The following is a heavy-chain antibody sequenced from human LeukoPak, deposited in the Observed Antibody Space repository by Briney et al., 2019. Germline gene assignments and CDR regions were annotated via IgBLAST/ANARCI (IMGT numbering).Heavy chain of an antibody. CDR1: GFTFDDYA. V-gene: IGHV3-9*01. CDR3: GFDY. J-gene: IGHJ4*02. Sequence: GRSLRLSCAASGFTFDDYAMHWVRQAPGKGLEWVSGISWNSGSIGYADSVKGRFTISRDDSKNTLYLQMNSLRAEDTAVYYCGFDYWGQGTLVTVSS. CDR2: ISWNSGSI.